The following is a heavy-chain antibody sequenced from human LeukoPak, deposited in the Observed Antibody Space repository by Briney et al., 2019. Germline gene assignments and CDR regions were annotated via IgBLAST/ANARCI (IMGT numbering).Heavy chain of an antibody. Sequence: GSLRLSCAASGFTFSSYSMNWVRQAPGKGLEWIGEINHSGSTNYNPSLKSRVTISVDTSKNQFSLKLSSVTAADTAVYYCARGHYCSSTSCLNWFDPWGQGTLVTVSS. CDR2: INHSGST. CDR3: ARGHYCSSTSCLNWFDP. D-gene: IGHD2-2*01. V-gene: IGHV4-34*01. J-gene: IGHJ5*02. CDR1: GFTFSSYS.